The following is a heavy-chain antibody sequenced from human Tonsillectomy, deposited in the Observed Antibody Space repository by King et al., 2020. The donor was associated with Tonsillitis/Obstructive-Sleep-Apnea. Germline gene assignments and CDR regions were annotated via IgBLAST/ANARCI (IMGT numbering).Heavy chain of an antibody. Sequence: QLQESGPGLVKSSETLSLTCTVSGGSISSYYWSWIRQPQGKGLEWIGYIYSSGSINYNPSLKSRVTLSVDTSKNQFSLKLSSVTAADTAVYYCARGTTYYDFWSGSVAFDIWGQGTMVTVSS. D-gene: IGHD3-3*01. CDR2: IYSSGSI. CDR3: ARGTTYYDFWSGSVAFDI. V-gene: IGHV4-59*01. CDR1: GGSISSYY. J-gene: IGHJ3*02.